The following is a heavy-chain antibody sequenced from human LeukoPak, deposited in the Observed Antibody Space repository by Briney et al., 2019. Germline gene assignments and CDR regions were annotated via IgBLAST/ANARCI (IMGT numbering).Heavy chain of an antibody. Sequence: PSETLSLTCAVYGGSFSGYYWSWIRQPPGKGLEWIGEINHSGSTNYNPSLKSRVTISVDTSKNQFSLKLSSVTAADTAVYYCARRYCSSTSCKYNWFDPWGQGTLVTVSS. CDR2: INHSGST. J-gene: IGHJ5*02. V-gene: IGHV4-34*01. CDR1: GGSFSGYY. D-gene: IGHD2-2*01. CDR3: ARRYCSSTSCKYNWFDP.